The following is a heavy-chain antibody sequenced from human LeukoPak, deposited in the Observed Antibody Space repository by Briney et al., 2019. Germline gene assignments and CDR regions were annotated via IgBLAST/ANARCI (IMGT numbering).Heavy chain of an antibody. D-gene: IGHD4-17*01. Sequence: ASVKVSCKASGYTFTGYYMHWVRQAPGQGLEWMGWINPNSGGTNYAQKFQGRVTMTRDTSISTAYMELSRLRSDDTAVYYCARDYGDYVVFDYWGQGTLVTVSS. CDR3: ARDYGDYVVFDY. CDR1: GYTFTGYY. CDR2: INPNSGGT. V-gene: IGHV1-2*02. J-gene: IGHJ4*02.